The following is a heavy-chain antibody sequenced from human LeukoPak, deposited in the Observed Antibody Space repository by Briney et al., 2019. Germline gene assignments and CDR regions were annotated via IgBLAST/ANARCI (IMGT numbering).Heavy chain of an antibody. V-gene: IGHV4-61*02. CDR1: GGSISSGFYY. D-gene: IGHD4-17*01. J-gene: IGHJ5*02. CDR2: IYTSGST. CDR3: AMAPSYDDYWLNWFDP. Sequence: SETLSLTCTVSGGSISSGFYYWTWIQQPAGKGLEWIGRIYTSGSTNYNPSLKSRVTISVDTSKNQFSLKLSSVTAADTAVYYCAMAPSYDDYWLNWFDPWGQGTLVTVSS.